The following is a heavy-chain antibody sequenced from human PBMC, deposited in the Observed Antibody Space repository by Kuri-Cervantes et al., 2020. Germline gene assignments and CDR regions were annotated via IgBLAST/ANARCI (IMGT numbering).Heavy chain of an antibody. Sequence: ASVKVSCKASGYTFTGYYMHWVRQAPGQGLEWMGWINPNSGGTNYAQKFQGRVTMTRDTSISTAYMELSRLRSEDTAVYYCARSLAYCGGDCFFQHTGGYYFSYMDVWGKGTTVTVSS. CDR1: GYTFTGYY. J-gene: IGHJ6*03. V-gene: IGHV1-2*02. CDR2: INPNSGGT. D-gene: IGHD2-21*02. CDR3: ARSLAYCGGDCFFQHTGGYYFSYMDV.